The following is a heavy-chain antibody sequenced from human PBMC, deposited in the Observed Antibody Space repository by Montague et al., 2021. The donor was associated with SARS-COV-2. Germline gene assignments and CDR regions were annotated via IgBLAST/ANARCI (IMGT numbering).Heavy chain of an antibody. V-gene: IGHV4-30-4*08. CDR2: IYSTGDT. CDR1: GAAINRGDYY. CDR3: AREVVHVNVLTDIPKILYYGLDV. Sequence: TLSLTCTVSGAAINRGDYYWTWIRQPPGKGLEWLGNIYSTGDTSSSPSPKARVAISLDTPMNKVSLNLRSVAAADKAVYYCAREVVHVNVLTDIPKILYYGLDVWGQGTTVVVSS. D-gene: IGHD2-21*02. J-gene: IGHJ6*02.